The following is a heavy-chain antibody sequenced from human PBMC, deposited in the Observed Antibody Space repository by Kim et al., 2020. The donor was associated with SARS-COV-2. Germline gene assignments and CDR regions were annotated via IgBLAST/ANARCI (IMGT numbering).Heavy chain of an antibody. Sequence: SVKVSCKASGGTFSSYAISWVRQAPGQGLEWMGGIIPIFGTANYAQKFQGRVTITADESTSTAYMELSSLRSEDTAVYYCASRLFGADVIAATGSGRVYCYGMDVWGQGTTVTVSS. V-gene: IGHV1-69*13. CDR3: ASRLFGADVIAATGSGRVYCYGMDV. D-gene: IGHD6-25*01. CDR2: IIPIFGTA. J-gene: IGHJ6*02. CDR1: GGTFSSYA.